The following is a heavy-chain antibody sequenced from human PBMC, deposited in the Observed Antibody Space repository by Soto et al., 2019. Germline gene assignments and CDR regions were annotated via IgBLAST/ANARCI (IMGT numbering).Heavy chain of an antibody. CDR1: GFTFSIYA. D-gene: IGHD1-20*01. Sequence: EMQVLESGGGLVQSGGSLRLSCAASGFTFSIYAMSWVRQAPGRGLQWVSSIGGGDDDTYYADSVRGRFTISRDNSKKMLFLQMDSLRADDTAVYYCAKDRMDHNSVWDPFDVWGPGTVVTDSS. CDR2: IGGGDDDT. J-gene: IGHJ3*01. CDR3: AKDRMDHNSVWDPFDV. V-gene: IGHV3-23*01.